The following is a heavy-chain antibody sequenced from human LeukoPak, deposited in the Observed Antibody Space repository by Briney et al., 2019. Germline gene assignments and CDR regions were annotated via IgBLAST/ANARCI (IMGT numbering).Heavy chain of an antibody. V-gene: IGHV1-69*01. Sequence: EASVKVTCKASGGTFSSYAISWVRQAPGQGLEWMGGIIPIFGTANYAQKCQGRVTITADESTSTAYMELSSLISEDTAVYYCARDDSGYDHGLLDYWGQGTLVTVSS. CDR2: IIPIFGTA. J-gene: IGHJ4*02. CDR3: ARDDSGYDHGLLDY. D-gene: IGHD5-12*01. CDR1: GGTFSSYA.